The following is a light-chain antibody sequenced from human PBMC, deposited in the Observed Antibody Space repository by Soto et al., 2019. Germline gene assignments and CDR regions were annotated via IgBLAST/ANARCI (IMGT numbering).Light chain of an antibody. CDR1: SSDVGGYNY. V-gene: IGLV2-14*01. Sequence: QSALTQPASVSGSPGQSITISCTGTSSDVGGYNYVSWYRQHPGKAPKLMIYEVSNRPSGVSNRFSGSKSGNTASLTISGLQAEDEADYYCSSYTSSNVVFGGGTKLTVL. CDR3: SSYTSSNVV. J-gene: IGLJ2*01. CDR2: EVS.